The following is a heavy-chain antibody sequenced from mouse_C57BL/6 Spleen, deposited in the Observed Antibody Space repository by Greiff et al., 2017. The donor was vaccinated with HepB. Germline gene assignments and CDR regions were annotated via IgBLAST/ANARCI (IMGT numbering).Heavy chain of an antibody. D-gene: IGHD2-10*02. Sequence: VQLQQSGAELVKPGASVKISCKASGYAFSSYWMNWVKQRPGKGLEWIGQIYPGDGDTNYNGKFKGKATLTADKSSSTAYMQLSSLTSEDSAVYCCAREGYGSYPYFDYWGQGTTLTVSS. V-gene: IGHV1-80*01. J-gene: IGHJ2*01. CDR1: GYAFSSYW. CDR2: IYPGDGDT. CDR3: AREGYGSYPYFDY.